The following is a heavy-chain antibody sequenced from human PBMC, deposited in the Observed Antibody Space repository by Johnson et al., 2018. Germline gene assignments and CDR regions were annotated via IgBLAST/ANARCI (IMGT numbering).Heavy chain of an antibody. D-gene: IGHD3-22*01. CDR2: IGYDGRNK. V-gene: IGHV3-33*01. Sequence: QVQLVESGGGVVQXGRSLRLSCAASGFTFSSYGMHWVRQAPGKGLEWVAVIGYDGRNKYYADPVKGGFTTSRDNSKNTLYLQMHSRRAEDTAVYYCARYDSSGYYYYAMDVWGQGTTVTVSS. CDR3: ARYDSSGYYYYAMDV. J-gene: IGHJ6*02. CDR1: GFTFSSYG.